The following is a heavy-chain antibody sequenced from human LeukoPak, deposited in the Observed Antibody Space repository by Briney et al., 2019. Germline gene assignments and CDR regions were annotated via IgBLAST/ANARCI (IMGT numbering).Heavy chain of an antibody. J-gene: IGHJ4*02. CDR3: ARDHNGDSSPDY. D-gene: IGHD2-21*02. CDR2: IHFSGTT. Sequence: SETLSLTCTVSGGSISRSNYYWGWIRQPPGKGLEWIGSIHFSGTTYYTPSLKSRVTISVDTPKNQFSLRLTSVTAADTALYYCARDHNGDSSPDYWGQGTLVTVSS. CDR1: GGSISRSNYY. V-gene: IGHV4-39*07.